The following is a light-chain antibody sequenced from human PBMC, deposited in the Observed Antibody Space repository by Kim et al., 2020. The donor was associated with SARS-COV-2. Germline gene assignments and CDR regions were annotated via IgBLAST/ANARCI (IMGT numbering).Light chain of an antibody. J-gene: IGLJ3*02. CDR1: SGDSNCA. V-gene: IGLV4-69*01. Sequence: ASIKVNVTLSSGDSNCAVVWDQQQPEKGRRFLMKLKSDGSHHKGDGIPERFSGSSSGAERFLTSSSRQSEDEADYYCQSWNSGIQMFGGGTQLTVL. CDR2: LKSDGSH. CDR3: QSWNSGIQM.